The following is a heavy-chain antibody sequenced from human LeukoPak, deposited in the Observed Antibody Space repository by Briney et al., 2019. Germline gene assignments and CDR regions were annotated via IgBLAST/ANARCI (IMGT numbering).Heavy chain of an antibody. Sequence: SETLSLTCTVSGGSISSNYWSWIRQPPGKGLEWIGYIYYSGRTNYNPSLKSRVTMSADTSKNQFSLKLRSVTAADTAVYYCARHFSGAAAPLPFDYWGQGTQVTVSS. V-gene: IGHV4-59*08. J-gene: IGHJ4*02. D-gene: IGHD6-13*01. CDR2: IYYSGRT. CDR1: GGSISSNY. CDR3: ARHFSGAAAPLPFDY.